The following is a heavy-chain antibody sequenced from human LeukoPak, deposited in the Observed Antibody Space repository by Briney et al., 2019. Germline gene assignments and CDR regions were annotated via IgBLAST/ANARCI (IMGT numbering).Heavy chain of an antibody. CDR2: IYYSGST. CDR1: GGSISSSSYY. Sequence: SETLSLTCTVSGGSISSSSYYWGWLRQPPGKGLEWIGSIYYSGSTYYNPSLKSRVTISVDTSKNQFSLKLSSVTAADTAVYYCARQEYQLLPIDYWGQGTLVTVSS. D-gene: IGHD2-2*01. V-gene: IGHV4-39*01. J-gene: IGHJ4*02. CDR3: ARQEYQLLPIDY.